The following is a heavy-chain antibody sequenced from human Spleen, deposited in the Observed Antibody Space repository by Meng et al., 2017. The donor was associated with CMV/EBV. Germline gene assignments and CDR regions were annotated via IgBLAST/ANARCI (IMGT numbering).Heavy chain of an antibody. CDR1: GFTFSYYY. CDR3: AKIREDYQKPGVYFDS. CDR2: ISSSSSYI. V-gene: IGHV3-11*06. D-gene: IGHD2-15*01. Sequence: GGSLRLSCAASGFTFSYYYMSWIRQAPGKGLEWVSSISSSSSYIYYADSVKGRFTISRDNSKNTLYLQMNSLTFEDTAVYYCAKIREDYQKPGVYFDSWGQGTLVTVSS. J-gene: IGHJ4*02.